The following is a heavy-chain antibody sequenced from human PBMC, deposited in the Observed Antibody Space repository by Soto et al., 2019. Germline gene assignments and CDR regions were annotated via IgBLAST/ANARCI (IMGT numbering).Heavy chain of an antibody. CDR3: ARDSTTIFGVVPDGMDV. Sequence: GGSLRLSCAASGFTFSSYSMNWVRQAPGKGLEWVSSISSSSSYIYYADSVKGRFTISRDNAKNSLYLQMNSLRAEDTAVYYCARDSTTIFGVVPDGMDVWGQGTTVTVSS. D-gene: IGHD3-3*01. V-gene: IGHV3-21*01. CDR2: ISSSSSYI. J-gene: IGHJ6*02. CDR1: GFTFSSYS.